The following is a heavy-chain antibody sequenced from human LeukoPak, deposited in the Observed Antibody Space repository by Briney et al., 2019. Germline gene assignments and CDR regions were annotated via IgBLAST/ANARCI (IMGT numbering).Heavy chain of an antibody. V-gene: IGHV1-69*13. Sequence: ASVNVSCKASGGTFSIYAISWVRQAPGQGLEWMGGIIPIFGTANYAQKFQGRVTITADESTTTAYMELSSLRSEDTAVYYCARDHWRRLDYWGQGTLVTVSS. D-gene: IGHD3-3*01. CDR1: GGTFSIYA. CDR3: ARDHWRRLDY. J-gene: IGHJ4*02. CDR2: IIPIFGTA.